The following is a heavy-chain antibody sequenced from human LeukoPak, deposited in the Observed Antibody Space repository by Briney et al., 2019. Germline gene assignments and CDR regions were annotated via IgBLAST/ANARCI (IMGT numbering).Heavy chain of an antibody. CDR3: ARTGRRGYFNF. D-gene: IGHD1-14*01. Sequence: PSETLSLTCTVSGASISDYYWSWVRQSPEKGLEWIASLLYSGSTHYNPSLRSRVAISGDTSNNQFSLILTSVTTTDTAVYYCARTGRRGYFNFWGRGILVTVSS. J-gene: IGHJ2*01. CDR1: GASISDYY. CDR2: LLYSGST. V-gene: IGHV4-59*01.